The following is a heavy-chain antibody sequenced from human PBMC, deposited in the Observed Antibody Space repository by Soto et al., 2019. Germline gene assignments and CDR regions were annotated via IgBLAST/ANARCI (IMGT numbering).Heavy chain of an antibody. V-gene: IGHV3-48*03. J-gene: IGHJ6*02. CDR1: GFTFSHYE. Sequence: GGSLRLSCAASGFTFSHYEMNWVRQAPGKGLQWISYISHTGTTIYYADSVKGRFTISRDNGKNSLYLQMNSRRCEDTAVYLCARAPRAGGGPMALGYYYYYGMDVWGQGTTVTVSS. CDR2: ISHTGTTI. CDR3: ARAPRAGGGPMALGYYYYYGMDV. D-gene: IGHD3-10*01.